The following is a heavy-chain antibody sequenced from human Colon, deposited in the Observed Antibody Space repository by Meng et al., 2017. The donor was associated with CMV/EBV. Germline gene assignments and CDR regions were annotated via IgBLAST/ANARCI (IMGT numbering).Heavy chain of an antibody. D-gene: IGHD2-15*01. Sequence: AGSYINSVRQAPGQGLQWVGVIDPDNESTAYAQKFKGRVTMTRDTSTSTVYMELSSLTSEDTAVYYCTKGARTSVQPWPARWFPCDYWGQGTLVTVSS. J-gene: IGHJ4*02. CDR2: IDPDNEST. CDR3: TKGARTSVQPWPARWFPCDY. CDR1: AGSY. V-gene: IGHV1-46*01.